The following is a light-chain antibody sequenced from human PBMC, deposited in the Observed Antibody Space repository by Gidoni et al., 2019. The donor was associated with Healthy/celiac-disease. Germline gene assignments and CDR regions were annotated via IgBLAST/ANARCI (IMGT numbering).Light chain of an antibody. CDR1: KLGDKY. V-gene: IGLV3-1*01. Sequence: SYELTQPPSVSVSPGQTASITCSGDKLGDKYASWYQQRPGQSPMLVIYQDTKRPSGIPERFSGSNSGNTATLTISGTQAMDEADYYCQAWDSSTGVFGGGTKLTVL. J-gene: IGLJ2*01. CDR2: QDT. CDR3: QAWDSSTGV.